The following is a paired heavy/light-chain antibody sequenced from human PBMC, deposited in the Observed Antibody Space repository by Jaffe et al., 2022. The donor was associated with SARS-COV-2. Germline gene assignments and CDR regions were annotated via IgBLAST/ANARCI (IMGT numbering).Light chain of an antibody. CDR3: QQYNSYPWT. Sequence: DIQMTQSPSTLSASVGDRVTITCRASQSISDWLAWYQQKPGKAPKFLIYKASSLENGVPSRFGGSGSGTEFTLTISSLQPDDFAIYYCQQYNSYPWTFGQGTKVEIK. J-gene: IGKJ1*01. CDR1: QSISDW. V-gene: IGKV1-5*03. CDR2: KAS.
Heavy chain of an antibody. CDR1: GFSFYSYA. Sequence: EVQLVESGGGSVQPGGSLRLSCAASGFSFYSYAMTWVRQAPGKGLEWVSAIGPTGRSTYYADSVKGRFTLSRDNSKSTLYLHMNSLRAEDTAVYYCAQVSAPRGINFGGVMVIWGQGTLITVSS. CDR3: AQVSAPRGINFGGVMVI. V-gene: IGHV3-23*04. CDR2: IGPTGRST. D-gene: IGHD3-16*01. J-gene: IGHJ4*02.